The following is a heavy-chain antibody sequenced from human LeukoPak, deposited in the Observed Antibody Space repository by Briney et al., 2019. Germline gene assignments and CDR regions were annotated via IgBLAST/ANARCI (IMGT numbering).Heavy chain of an antibody. CDR3: ARGRRGVRNCFDP. V-gene: IGHV4-34*01. CDR2: INHSGST. CDR1: GGSFSGYY. D-gene: IGHD3-10*01. Sequence: SETLSLTCAVYGGSFSGYYWSWIRQPPGKGLEWIGEINHSGSTNYNPSLKSRVTISVDTSKNQFSLKLSSVTAADTAVYYCARGRRGVRNCFDPWGQGTLVTVSS. J-gene: IGHJ5*02.